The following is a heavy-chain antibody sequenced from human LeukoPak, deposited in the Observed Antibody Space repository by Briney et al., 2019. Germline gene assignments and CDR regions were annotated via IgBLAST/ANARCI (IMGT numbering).Heavy chain of an antibody. Sequence: ASVKVSCKASGYTFTSYYMHWVRQAPGQGLEWMGIINPSGGSTSYAQKFQGRVTMTRDMSTSTVYMELSSLRSEDTAVYYCARDARQYSGGYYRGNWFDPWGQGTLVTVSS. J-gene: IGHJ5*02. CDR1: GYTFTSYY. D-gene: IGHD1-26*01. CDR2: INPSGGST. CDR3: ARDARQYSGGYYRGNWFDP. V-gene: IGHV1-46*01.